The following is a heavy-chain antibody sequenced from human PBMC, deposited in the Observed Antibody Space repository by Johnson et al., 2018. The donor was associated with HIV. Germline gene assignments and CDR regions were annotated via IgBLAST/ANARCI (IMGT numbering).Heavy chain of an antibody. CDR3: ARVRIGRENAFDI. CDR1: GFTFRSYA. CDR2: IGYDGNDK. J-gene: IGHJ3*02. V-gene: IGHV3-30*04. D-gene: IGHD1-26*01. Sequence: QMLLVESGGDVVQPGRSLRLSCAASGFTFRSYAMHWVRQAPGKGLEWVAAIGYDGNDKDYADSVKGRFTISRDNSRNTLYLHLNSLRAVDTAVYYCARVRIGRENAFDICGQGTMVTVSS.